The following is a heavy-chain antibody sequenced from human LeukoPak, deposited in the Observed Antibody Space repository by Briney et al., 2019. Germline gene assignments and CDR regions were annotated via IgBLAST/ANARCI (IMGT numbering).Heavy chain of an antibody. CDR2: FDVIDSET. J-gene: IGHJ4*02. Sequence: ASVKVSCTVSGSSLSELSLYWVRQAPGKGLEWMGGFDVIDSETFYAQKFQGRVTMTEDSSTDTAYMELRSLTSDDTALYYCVAGRPYGLLDYWGQGTLVTVSS. V-gene: IGHV1-24*01. D-gene: IGHD4-17*01. CDR3: VAGRPYGLLDY. CDR1: GSSLSELS.